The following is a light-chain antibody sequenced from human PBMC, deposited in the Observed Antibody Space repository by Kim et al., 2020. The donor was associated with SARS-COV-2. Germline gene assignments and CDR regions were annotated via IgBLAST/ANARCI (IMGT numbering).Light chain of an antibody. CDR2: LNSDGSH. CDR1: SGHASYA. V-gene: IGLV4-69*01. CDR3: QTWVTSIQV. Sequence: QPVLTQSPSASASLGASVKLTCTLSSGHASYAIAWHQQQPQKGPRYLMKLNSDGSHNKGDGIPDRFSGSSSGAERYLTISSLQSEDEADYYYQTWVTSIQVFGGGTQLTVL. J-gene: IGLJ7*01.